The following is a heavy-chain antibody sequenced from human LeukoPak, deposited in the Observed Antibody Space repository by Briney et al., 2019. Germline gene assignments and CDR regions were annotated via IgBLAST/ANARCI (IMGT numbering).Heavy chain of an antibody. D-gene: IGHD3-10*01. J-gene: IGHJ4*02. CDR1: GYTFTDNY. CDR2: ICPNTGTT. V-gene: IGHV1-2*02. CDR3: ARSPRGLRTLFFDF. Sequence: ASMKVSCKASGYTFTDNYLHWVRQAPGHGLEWMGWICPNTGTTSYAQNFQGRVTMTRDTSISTAYMELGRLRSDDTAMYYCARSPRGLRTLFFDFWGQGSLVTVSS.